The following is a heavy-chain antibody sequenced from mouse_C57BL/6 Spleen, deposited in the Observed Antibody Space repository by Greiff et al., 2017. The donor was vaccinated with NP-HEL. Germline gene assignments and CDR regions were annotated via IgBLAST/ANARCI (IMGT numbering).Heavy chain of an antibody. CDR1: GFTFSDYG. Sequence: DVHLVESGGGLVKPGGSLKLSCAASGFTFSDYGMHWVRQAPEKGLEWVAYISSGSSTIYYADTVKGRFTISRDNAKNTLFLQMTSLRSEDTAMYYCARPFITTVVAYYAMDYWGQGTSVTVSS. V-gene: IGHV5-17*01. D-gene: IGHD1-1*01. CDR2: ISSGSSTI. CDR3: ARPFITTVVAYYAMDY. J-gene: IGHJ4*01.